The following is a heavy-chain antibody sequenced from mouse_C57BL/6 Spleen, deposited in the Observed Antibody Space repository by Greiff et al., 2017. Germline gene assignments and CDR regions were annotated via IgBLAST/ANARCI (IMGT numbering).Heavy chain of an antibody. Sequence: VMLVESGAELVRPGTSVKVSCKASGYAFTNYLIEWVKQRPGQGLEWIGVINPGSGGTNYNEKFKGKATLTADKSSSTAYMQLSSLTSEDSAVYFCARGELGPLAYWGQGTLVTVSA. J-gene: IGHJ3*01. V-gene: IGHV1-54*01. CDR1: GYAFTNYL. CDR2: INPGSGGT. D-gene: IGHD4-1*01. CDR3: ARGELGPLAY.